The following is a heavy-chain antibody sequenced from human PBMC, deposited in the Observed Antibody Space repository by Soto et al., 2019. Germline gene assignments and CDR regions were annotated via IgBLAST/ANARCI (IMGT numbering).Heavy chain of an antibody. CDR1: GGSISSGDYY. Sequence: TSETLSLTCAVSGGSISSGDYYWSWVRQPPGKGLEWIGYIYYSGSTYYNPSLKSRVTISVDTSKNQFSLKLSSVTAADTAVYYCARDGPLETGTRVFDYWGQGTLVTVSS. CDR3: ARDGPLETGTRVFDY. J-gene: IGHJ4*02. CDR2: IYYSGST. D-gene: IGHD1-7*01. V-gene: IGHV4-30-4*01.